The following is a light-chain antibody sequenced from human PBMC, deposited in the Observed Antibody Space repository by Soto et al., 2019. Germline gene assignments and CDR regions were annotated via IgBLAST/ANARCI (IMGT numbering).Light chain of an antibody. Sequence: QSVLSQPASVSGSPGQSITISCTGTRSDVGAYKHVSWDQHHPGKAPKLIIYDVSHWSSGASHRFSDSKSRNTASLTISGLQAEDEADYYCTSYKSTSPYIFGTGTKVTV. V-gene: IGLV2-14*03. CDR3: TSYKSTSPYI. J-gene: IGLJ1*01. CDR2: DVS. CDR1: RSDVGAYKH.